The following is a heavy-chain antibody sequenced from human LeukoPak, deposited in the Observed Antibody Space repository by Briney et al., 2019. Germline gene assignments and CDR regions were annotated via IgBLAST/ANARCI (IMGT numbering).Heavy chain of an antibody. Sequence: ASVKVSCRASGYTFSDSYIHFVRQAPGQGLEWMGRINPNSGVTHYAQKFHVRVTMTRDTSMNTAYMQLSGLTSDDTAVYFCARGFMSAAGPCDYWGQGTLVIVSS. CDR2: INPNSGVT. V-gene: IGHV1-2*06. CDR3: ARGFMSAAGPCDY. CDR1: GYTFSDSY. J-gene: IGHJ4*02. D-gene: IGHD6-13*01.